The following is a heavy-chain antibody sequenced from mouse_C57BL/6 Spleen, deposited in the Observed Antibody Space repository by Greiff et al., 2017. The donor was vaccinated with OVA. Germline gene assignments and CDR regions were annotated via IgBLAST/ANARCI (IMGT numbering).Heavy chain of an antibody. CDR1: GYTFTDYY. J-gene: IGHJ2*01. D-gene: IGHD2-3*01. CDR3: ARWLLPLFDY. CDR2: INPNNGGT. V-gene: IGHV1-22*01. Sequence: VQLQQSGPELVKPGASVKMSCKASGYTFTDYYMHWVKPSHGKSLEWIGYINPNNGGTSYNQKFKGKATLTVNKSSSTAYMELRSLTSEDSAVYYCARWLLPLFDYWGQGTTLTVSS.